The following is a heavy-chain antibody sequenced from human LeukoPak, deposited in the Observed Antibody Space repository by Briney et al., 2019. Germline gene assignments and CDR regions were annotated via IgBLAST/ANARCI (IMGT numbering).Heavy chain of an antibody. V-gene: IGHV3-74*01. CDR2: VSSDGSTT. Sequence: GGSLRLSCAASGFTFSTYWMHWVRQAPGKGLVWVSRVSSDGSTTSYADSVRGRFTISRDNAKNTLYLQMNSLRAEDTAVYYCARVSGSGSYPRFDYWGQGTLVTVSS. CDR3: ARVSGSGSYPRFDY. J-gene: IGHJ4*02. D-gene: IGHD3-10*01. CDR1: GFTFSTYW.